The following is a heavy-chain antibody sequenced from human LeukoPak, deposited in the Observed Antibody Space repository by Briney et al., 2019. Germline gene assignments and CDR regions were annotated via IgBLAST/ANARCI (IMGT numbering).Heavy chain of an antibody. J-gene: IGHJ4*02. D-gene: IGHD2-15*01. CDR1: GFTFSSYG. V-gene: IGHV3-30*18. CDR2: ISYDGSNK. CDR3: AKTYCTGGSCYGYFDY. Sequence: PGGSLRLSCAASGFTFSSYGMHWVRQAPGKGLEWVTVISYDGSNKYYADSVKGRFTISRDNSKNSLYLQMDSLRAEDTAVYYCAKTYCTGGSCYGYFDYWGQGTLVTVSS.